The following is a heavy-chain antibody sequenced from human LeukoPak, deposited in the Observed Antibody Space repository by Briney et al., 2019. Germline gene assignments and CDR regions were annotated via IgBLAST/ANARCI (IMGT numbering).Heavy chain of an antibody. CDR2: INHSGST. V-gene: IGHV4-34*01. CDR1: GGSISSYY. D-gene: IGHD2-2*01. J-gene: IGHJ4*02. CDR3: ANLGYCSSTSCYRDY. Sequence: SETLSLTCTVSGGSISSYYWSWIRQPPGKGLEWIGEINHSGSTNYNPSLKSRVTISVDTSKNQFSLKLSSVTAADTAVYYCANLGYCSSTSCYRDYWGQGTLVTVSS.